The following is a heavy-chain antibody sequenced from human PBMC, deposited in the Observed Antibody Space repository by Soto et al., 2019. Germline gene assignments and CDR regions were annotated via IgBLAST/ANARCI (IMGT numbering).Heavy chain of an antibody. Sequence: QITLKESGPTLVKPTQTLTLTCTFSGFSLSTSGVGVGWIRQPPGKALEWLALIYWNDDKRYSPSLKSRLTITKDTSKNQVVLTMTNMDPVDTATYYCAHSRRYDISTGYFDYWGQGTLVTVSS. D-gene: IGHD3-9*01. CDR3: AHSRRYDISTGYFDY. CDR1: GFSLSTSGVG. V-gene: IGHV2-5*01. J-gene: IGHJ4*02. CDR2: IYWNDDK.